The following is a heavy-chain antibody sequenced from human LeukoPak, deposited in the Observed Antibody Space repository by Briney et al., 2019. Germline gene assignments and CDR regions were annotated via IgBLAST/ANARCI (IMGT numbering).Heavy chain of an antibody. D-gene: IGHD1-14*01. CDR3: ARGGIGRYFDY. J-gene: IGHJ4*02. V-gene: IGHV4-34*01. Sequence: PSETLSLTCAVYGGSSSGYYWSWIRQPPGKGLEWIGEINHSGSTNYNPSLKSRVTISVDTSKNQFSLKLSSVTAADTAVYYCARGGIGRYFDYWGQGTLVTVSS. CDR1: GGSSSGYY. CDR2: INHSGST.